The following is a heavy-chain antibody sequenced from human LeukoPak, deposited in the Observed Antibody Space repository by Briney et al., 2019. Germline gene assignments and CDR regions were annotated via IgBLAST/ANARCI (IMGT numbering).Heavy chain of an antibody. V-gene: IGHV3-7*01. CDR2: IKQDGSEK. D-gene: IGHD6-6*01. CDR3: ARVMRGDYSSSLEAFDI. CDR1: GFTFSSYW. J-gene: IGHJ3*02. Sequence: GGSLSLSCAASGFTFSSYWMSWVRQAPGKGLEWVANIKQDGSEKYYVDSVKGRFTISRDNAKNTLYLQMNSLRAEDTAVYYCARVMRGDYSSSLEAFDIWGQGTMVTVSS.